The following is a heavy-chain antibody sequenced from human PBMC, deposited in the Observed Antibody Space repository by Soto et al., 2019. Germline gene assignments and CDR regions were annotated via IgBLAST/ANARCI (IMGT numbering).Heavy chain of an antibody. CDR2: ISWDGGST. D-gene: IGHD6-19*01. CDR1: GFTFDDYT. Sequence: PGGSLRLSCAASGFTFDDYTMHWVRQAPGKGLEWVSLISWDGGSTYYADSVKGRFTISRDNSKNSLYLQMNSLRTEDTALYYCAKDIIGYSSGWYVDYYGMDVWGQGTTVTV. J-gene: IGHJ6*02. CDR3: AKDIIGYSSGWYVDYYGMDV. V-gene: IGHV3-43*01.